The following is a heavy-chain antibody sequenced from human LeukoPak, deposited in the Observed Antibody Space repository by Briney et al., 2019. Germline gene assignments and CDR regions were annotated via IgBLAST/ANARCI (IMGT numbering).Heavy chain of an antibody. D-gene: IGHD6-6*01. J-gene: IGHJ4*02. Sequence: GGSLRLSCAASGFTFSTYWMNWFRQTPGKGVEWVAKIKADGGEKDHVASVKGRFTISRDNAKNSLYLQMNSLRVEDTAVYYCARGGAARPDFWGQGTLVTVSS. CDR1: GFTFSTYW. CDR3: ARGGAARPDF. V-gene: IGHV3-7*01. CDR2: IKADGGEK.